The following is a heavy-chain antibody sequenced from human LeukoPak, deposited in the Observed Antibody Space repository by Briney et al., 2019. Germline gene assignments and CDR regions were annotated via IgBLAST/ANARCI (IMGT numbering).Heavy chain of an antibody. Sequence: PSETLSLTCTVSGGSISSSSYYWGWIRQPPGKGLEWIGSIYYSGSTYYNPSLKSRVTISVDTSKNQFPLKLSSVTAADTSVYYCATLLQGPPTDAFDIWGQGTMVTVSS. J-gene: IGHJ3*02. CDR3: ATLLQGPPTDAFDI. CDR1: GGSISSSSYY. V-gene: IGHV4-39*01. D-gene: IGHD1-26*01. CDR2: IYYSGST.